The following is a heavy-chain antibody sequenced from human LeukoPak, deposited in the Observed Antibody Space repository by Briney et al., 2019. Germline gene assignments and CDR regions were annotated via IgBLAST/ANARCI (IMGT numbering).Heavy chain of an antibody. CDR2: IYSGGST. D-gene: IGHD4-23*01. J-gene: IGHJ4*02. CDR3: ATDPQHDYGGKRGFDY. CDR1: GFTVSSNY. V-gene: IGHV3-66*01. Sequence: GGSLRLSCAASGFTVSSNYMSWVRQAPGKGLEWVSVIYSGGSTYYADSVKARFTISRDNSKNTLYLQMNSLRAEDTAVYYCATDPQHDYGGKRGFDYWGQGTLVTVSS.